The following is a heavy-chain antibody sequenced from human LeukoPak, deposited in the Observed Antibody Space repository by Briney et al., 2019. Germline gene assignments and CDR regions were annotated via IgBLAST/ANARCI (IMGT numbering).Heavy chain of an antibody. CDR1: GFTFDDYG. J-gene: IGHJ4*02. D-gene: IGHD3-9*01. V-gene: IGHV3-20*01. Sequence: GGSLRLSCAASGFTFDDYGMSWVRQAPGKGLEWVSGINWNGGSTGYADSVKGRFTISRDNAKNSLYLQMNSLRAEDTASYHCARGGNYDILTGFFYWGQGTLVTVSS. CDR3: ARGGNYDILTGFFY. CDR2: INWNGGST.